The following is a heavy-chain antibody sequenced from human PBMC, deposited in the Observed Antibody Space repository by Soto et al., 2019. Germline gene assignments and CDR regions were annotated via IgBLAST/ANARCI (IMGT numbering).Heavy chain of an antibody. Sequence: QVQLVQSGAEVKKPGSSVKVSCKASGGTFSSYTISWVRQAPGQGLEWMGRIIPILGIANYAQKFQGRVTITADKSTSTAYMELSSLISEDTAVYYCAQEGYCSGGSCYSSGGAFDIWGQGTMVTVSS. V-gene: IGHV1-69*02. CDR2: IIPILGIA. CDR3: AQEGYCSGGSCYSSGGAFDI. D-gene: IGHD2-15*01. CDR1: GGTFSSYT. J-gene: IGHJ3*02.